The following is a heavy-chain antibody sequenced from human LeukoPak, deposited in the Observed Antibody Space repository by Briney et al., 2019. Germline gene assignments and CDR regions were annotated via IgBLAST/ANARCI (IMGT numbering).Heavy chain of an antibody. V-gene: IGHV4-39*01. Sequence: PSETLSLTCSVSGGYIGTSNYYWGWLRQPPGKGLEWIGTIYYSGRTYYNPSLQSRVTISLDTSQNQLSLQVRSVTVVDTAVYYCARFFYYDASLPPYWGQGTLVTVSS. CDR2: IYYSGRT. D-gene: IGHD3-16*01. CDR1: GGYIGTSNYY. J-gene: IGHJ4*02. CDR3: ARFFYYDASLPPY.